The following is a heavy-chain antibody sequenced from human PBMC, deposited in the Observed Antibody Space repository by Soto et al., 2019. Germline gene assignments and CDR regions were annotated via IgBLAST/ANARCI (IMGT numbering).Heavy chain of an antibody. Sequence: QVQLQQCGAGLLKPSETLSLTCAVYGGSFSGYYWSWIRQPPGKGLEWIGEINHSGSTNYNPSLKSRVTISVDTSKNQFSLKLSSVTAADTAVYYCARGPTVTTGGVDYWGQGTLVTVSS. J-gene: IGHJ4*02. D-gene: IGHD4-17*01. V-gene: IGHV4-34*01. CDR2: INHSGST. CDR3: ARGPTVTTGGVDY. CDR1: GGSFSGYY.